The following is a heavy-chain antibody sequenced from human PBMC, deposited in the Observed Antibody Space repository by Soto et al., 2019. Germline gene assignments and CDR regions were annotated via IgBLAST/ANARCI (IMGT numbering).Heavy chain of an antibody. CDR1: GYTFTSNG. Sequence: ASVKVSCKASGYTFTSNGISWVRQAPGQGLEWMGWISAYNGNTNYAQKLQGRVTMTTDTSTSTAYMELRSLRSDDTAVYYCARDQDDAYCSGGSCPRPFDYWGQGTLVTVSS. V-gene: IGHV1-18*01. CDR2: ISAYNGNT. D-gene: IGHD2-15*01. CDR3: ARDQDDAYCSGGSCPRPFDY. J-gene: IGHJ4*02.